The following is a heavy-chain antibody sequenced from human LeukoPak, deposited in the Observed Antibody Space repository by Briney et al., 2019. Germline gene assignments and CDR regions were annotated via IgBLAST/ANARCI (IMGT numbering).Heavy chain of an antibody. Sequence: ASVKVSCKASGYTFTGYYMHWVRQAPGQGLEWMGWINPNSGGTNYAQKFQDRVTMTRDTSISTAYMELNRLRSDDTAVYYCARITYYFDSSGYLAFWGQGTLVTVSS. CDR1: GYTFTGYY. CDR3: ARITYYFDSSGYLAF. CDR2: INPNSGGT. D-gene: IGHD3-22*01. J-gene: IGHJ4*02. V-gene: IGHV1-2*02.